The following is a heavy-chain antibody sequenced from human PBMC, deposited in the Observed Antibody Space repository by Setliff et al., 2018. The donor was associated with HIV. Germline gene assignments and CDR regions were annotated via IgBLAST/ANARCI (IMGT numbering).Heavy chain of an antibody. CDR2: ISGSGGST. V-gene: IGHV3-23*01. J-gene: IGHJ5*02. CDR3: AALKGYSYGRGCFDP. D-gene: IGHD5-18*01. Sequence: GSLRLSCAASGFTFSTYPMSWVRQAPGKGLEWVSGISGSGGSTYYADSVKGRFTISRDNSKNTLYLQMNSLRVEDTAIYYCAALKGYSYGRGCFDPWGQGTLVTVSS. CDR1: GFTFSTYP.